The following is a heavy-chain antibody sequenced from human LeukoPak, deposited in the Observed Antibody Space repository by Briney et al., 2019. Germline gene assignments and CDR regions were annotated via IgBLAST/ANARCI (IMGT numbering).Heavy chain of an antibody. Sequence: SETLSLTCTFSGASISTGGYYWTWIRQPPGGGLEWIGYIYYTGSIDYNPSLKSRLTISLDKSKNQSSLKLSSVTAADTAIYYCARDLSYYFGSGTSALDVWGQGTAVTVSS. D-gene: IGHD3-10*01. CDR2: IYYTGSI. J-gene: IGHJ6*02. CDR1: GASISTGGYY. CDR3: ARDLSYYFGSGTSALDV. V-gene: IGHV4-31*03.